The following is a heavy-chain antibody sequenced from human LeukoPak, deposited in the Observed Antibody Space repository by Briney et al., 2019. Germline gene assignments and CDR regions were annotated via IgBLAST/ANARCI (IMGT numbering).Heavy chain of an antibody. V-gene: IGHV3-74*01. CDR2: INGDGSST. Sequence: GGSLRLSCAASGFTFSSYWMHWVRQAPGKGLMWVSRINGDGSSTSYADSVKGRFTISRDNAKNTLYLQMNSLRADDTAVYYCARRYCSSTSCVNWFDSWGQGSLVTVSS. CDR3: ARRYCSSTSCVNWFDS. D-gene: IGHD2-2*01. CDR1: GFTFSSYW. J-gene: IGHJ5*01.